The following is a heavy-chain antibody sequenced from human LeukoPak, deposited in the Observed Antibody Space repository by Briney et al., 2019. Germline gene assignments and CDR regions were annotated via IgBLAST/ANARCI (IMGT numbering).Heavy chain of an antibody. V-gene: IGHV3-53*01. CDR1: GFTVSSNY. CDR3: AGLYCSGGSCYSG. D-gene: IGHD2-15*01. J-gene: IGHJ4*02. Sequence: GGSLRLSCAASGFTVSSNYMSWVRQAPGKGLEWVSVIYSGGSTYYTDSVKGRFTISRDNSKNTLYLQMNSLRAEDTAVYYCAGLYCSGGSCYSGGGQGTLVTVSS. CDR2: IYSGGST.